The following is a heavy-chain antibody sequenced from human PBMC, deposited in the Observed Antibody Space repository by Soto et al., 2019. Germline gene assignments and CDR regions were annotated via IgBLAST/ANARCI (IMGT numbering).Heavy chain of an antibody. CDR2: INAGNGNT. Sequence: ASVKVSCKASGYTFTSYAMHWVRQAPGQRREWMGWINAGNGNTKYSQKFQGRVTITRDTSASTAYMELSSLRSEDTAVYYCARVMRSYGYFPFDYWGQGTLVTVSS. D-gene: IGHD5-18*01. J-gene: IGHJ4*02. CDR1: GYTFTSYA. CDR3: ARVMRSYGYFPFDY. V-gene: IGHV1-3*01.